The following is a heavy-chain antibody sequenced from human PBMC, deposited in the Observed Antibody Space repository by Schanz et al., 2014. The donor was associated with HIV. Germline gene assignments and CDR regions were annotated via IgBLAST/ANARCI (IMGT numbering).Heavy chain of an antibody. Sequence: QVQLVQSGAEVTEPGALVKVSCEASGYSFTSNFIHWVRQAPGQGLQWMGVINTNGGGTSDTLQGRVIITRDTSTRTVYMYLSNLRFEDSAVYYCAREKMDTGGLDVWGQGTTVTVSS. V-gene: IGHV1-46*01. CDR2: INTNGGGT. J-gene: IGHJ6*02. CDR3: AREKMDTGGLDV. CDR1: GYSFTSNF.